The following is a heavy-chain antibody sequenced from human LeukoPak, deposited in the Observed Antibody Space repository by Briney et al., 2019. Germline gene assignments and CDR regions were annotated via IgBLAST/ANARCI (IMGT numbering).Heavy chain of an antibody. J-gene: IGHJ4*02. CDR1: GFIFSSYW. V-gene: IGHV3-74*01. D-gene: IGHD3-16*01. CDR3: AKVEGGGMLRYFDY. CDR2: INTDGSST. Sequence: GGSLRLSCAASGFIFSSYWMHWVRHAPGKGLVWVSRINTDGSSTSYADSVKGRFTISRDNAKNTLYLQMNSLRAEDTAVYYRAKVEGGGMLRYFDYWGQGTLVAVSS.